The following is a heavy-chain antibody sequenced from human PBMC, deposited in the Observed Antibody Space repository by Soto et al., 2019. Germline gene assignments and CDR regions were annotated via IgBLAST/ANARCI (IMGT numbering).Heavy chain of an antibody. CDR3: ARVVRYMSCYDHIDY. CDR2: IWYDGSNK. CDR1: GFTFSSYG. J-gene: IGHJ4*02. V-gene: IGHV3-33*01. D-gene: IGHD5-12*01. Sequence: QVQLVESGGGVVQPGRSLRLSCAASGFTFSSYGMHWVRQAPGKGLEWVAVIWYDGSNKYYADSVKGRFTISRDNSKNTRYLQMNSLRAADTAVYYCARVVRYMSCYDHIDYWGQGTVVTVSS.